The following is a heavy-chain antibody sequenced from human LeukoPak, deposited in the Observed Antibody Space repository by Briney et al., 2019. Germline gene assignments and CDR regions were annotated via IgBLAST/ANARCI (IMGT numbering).Heavy chain of an antibody. V-gene: IGHV3-30*01. Sequence: PGGSLRLSCAASGFTFSSYAMHWVRQAPGKGLEWVAVISYDGGNKYYADSVKGRFTISRDNSKNTLYLQMNSLRAEDTAVYYCARDPGGLRGYSYGYFDYWGQGTLVTVSS. CDR1: GFTFSSYA. CDR2: ISYDGGNK. D-gene: IGHD5-18*01. J-gene: IGHJ4*02. CDR3: ARDPGGLRGYSYGYFDY.